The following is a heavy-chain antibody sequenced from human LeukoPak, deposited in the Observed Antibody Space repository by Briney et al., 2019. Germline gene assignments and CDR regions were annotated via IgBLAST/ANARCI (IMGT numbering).Heavy chain of an antibody. V-gene: IGHV3-66*01. D-gene: IGHD6-19*01. CDR2: IYSGGST. Sequence: GGSLRLSCAASGFTVSSNYMSWVRQAPGKGLEWVSVIYSGGSTYYADSVKGRFTISRDNSKNTLFLQMSSLRAEDTAVYFCAKEVTGTGKAFGFWGQGTLVTVSS. J-gene: IGHJ4*02. CDR1: GFTVSSNY. CDR3: AKEVTGTGKAFGF.